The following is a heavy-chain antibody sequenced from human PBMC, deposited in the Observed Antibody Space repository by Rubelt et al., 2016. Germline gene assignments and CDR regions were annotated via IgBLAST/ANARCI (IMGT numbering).Heavy chain of an antibody. J-gene: IGHJ6*02. D-gene: IGHD3-3*01. V-gene: IGHV4-39*07. CDR1: GGSISSSSYY. CDR2: IYYSGST. CDR3: ARDHQSRFWSGYGMDV. Sequence: QLQLQESGPGLVKPSETLSLTCTVSGGSISSSSYYWGWIRQPPGKGLEWIGSIYYSGSTYYNPSLKSRVTISVDTSKNQFSLKLSSVTAADTAVYYCARDHQSRFWSGYGMDVWGQGTTVTVSS.